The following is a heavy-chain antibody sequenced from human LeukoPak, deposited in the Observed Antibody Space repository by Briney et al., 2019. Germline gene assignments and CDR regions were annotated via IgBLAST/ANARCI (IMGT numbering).Heavy chain of an antibody. D-gene: IGHD3/OR15-3a*01. J-gene: IGHJ4*02. V-gene: IGHV3-15*01. CDR3: TAGTGRSDFDY. Sequence: GGSLRLSCAASGFTFSNAWMSWVRQAPRRGLEWVGRIKRKGDDGTIDYAAPVKGRFSISRDDSKNTLYLQMNSLKSEDTAVYYCTAGTGRSDFDYWGQGTLVTVSS. CDR1: GFTFSNAW. CDR2: IKRKGDDGTI.